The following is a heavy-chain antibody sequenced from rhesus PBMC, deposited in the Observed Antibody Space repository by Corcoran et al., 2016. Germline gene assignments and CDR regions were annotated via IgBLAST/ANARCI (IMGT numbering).Heavy chain of an antibody. CDR1: GGSFSSYW. CDR2: INGNRGST. V-gene: IGHV4-80*01. Sequence: QVQLQESGPGLVKPSETLSLTCAASGGSFSSYWWSGSRQPPGKGLEWMGEINGNRGSTNCPPSLRRRVTISKDASKSRFCLELSSVTAADTAVHYCARWGRWGQGVLVTVSS. J-gene: IGHJ4*01. CDR3: ARWGR.